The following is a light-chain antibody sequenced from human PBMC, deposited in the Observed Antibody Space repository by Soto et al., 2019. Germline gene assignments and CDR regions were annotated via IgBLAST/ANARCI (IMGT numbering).Light chain of an antibody. CDR3: CSYAGSYTYLV. J-gene: IGLJ2*01. Sequence: QSALTQPRSVSGSPGQSVTISCTGTSSDVGGYNYVSWYQQHPGKAPKLMIYDVSKRPSGVPDRFSGSKSGNTASLTISGLKAEDEADYYCCSYAGSYTYLVFGGGTKVTVL. CDR1: SSDVGGYNY. CDR2: DVS. V-gene: IGLV2-11*01.